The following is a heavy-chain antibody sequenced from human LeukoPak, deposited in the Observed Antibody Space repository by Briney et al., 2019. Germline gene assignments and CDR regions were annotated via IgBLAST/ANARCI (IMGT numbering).Heavy chain of an antibody. CDR1: GGSITDYY. J-gene: IGHJ2*01. Sequence: PSETLSLTCTVSGGSITDYYCNWIRQPPGQGQGLEWIGFISPGGNTNYNPSLKSRASISVDKSKNQCSLKVTSVAAADTAMYYCARLAIRSTWYFDLWGRGTLVTVSS. V-gene: IGHV4-4*09. D-gene: IGHD3-10*01. CDR3: ARLAIRSTWYFDL. CDR2: ISPGGNT.